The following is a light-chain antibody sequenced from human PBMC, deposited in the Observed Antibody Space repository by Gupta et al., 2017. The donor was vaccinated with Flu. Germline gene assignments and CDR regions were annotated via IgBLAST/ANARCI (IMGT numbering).Light chain of an antibody. CDR3: QSADSSGTWV. CDR2: NDS. J-gene: IGLJ3*02. V-gene: IGLV3-25*02. CDR1: ALPKQY. Sequence: SYELTQPPSVSVSPGQTARIPCSGDALPKQYAYWYQQKPGQAPVLVIYNDSERPSGIPERFSGSSSGTTVTLTISGVQAEDEADYYCQSADSSGTWVFGGGTKLTVL.